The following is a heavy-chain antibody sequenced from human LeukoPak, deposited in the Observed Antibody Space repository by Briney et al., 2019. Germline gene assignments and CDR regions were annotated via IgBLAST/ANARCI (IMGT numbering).Heavy chain of an antibody. D-gene: IGHD2-2*01. CDR2: ISAYNGNT. CDR3: ARGQYCSSTSCPVYYYYYMDV. V-gene: IGHV1-18*04. J-gene: IGHJ6*03. CDR1: GYTFTDYF. Sequence: ASVKVSCKTSGYTFTDYFMHWVRQAPGQGLEWMGWISAYNGNTNYAQKLQGRVTMTTDTSTSTAYMELRSLRSDDTAVCYCARGQYCSSTSCPVYYYYYMDVWGKGTTVTVSS.